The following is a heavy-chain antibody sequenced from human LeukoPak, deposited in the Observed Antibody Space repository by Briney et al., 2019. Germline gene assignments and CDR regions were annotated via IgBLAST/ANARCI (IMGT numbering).Heavy chain of an antibody. CDR1: GFTFSNYG. Sequence: GGSLRLSCAASGFTFSNYGFHWVRQAPGKGLEWVAFIQYDGSNKYYADSVKGRFTISRDNSKNTLYLQMSTLRAEDTAVYYCAKGSASSWNYLDYWGQGTLVTVSS. V-gene: IGHV3-30*02. CDR2: IQYDGSNK. J-gene: IGHJ4*02. CDR3: AKGSASSWNYLDY. D-gene: IGHD2-15*01.